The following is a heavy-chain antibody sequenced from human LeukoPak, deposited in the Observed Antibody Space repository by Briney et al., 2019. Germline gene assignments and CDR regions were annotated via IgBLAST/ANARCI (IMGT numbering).Heavy chain of an antibody. D-gene: IGHD1-14*01. CDR2: MSYRGTT. V-gene: IGHV4-59*12. CDR3: ARGISDRYNWFDP. Sequence: SETLSLTCTVSGASISSYYWTWIRQTPGKGLEWIGYMSYRGTTNYRTPNPHPSLRSRVTIPEVTSQKQFTLELSSVTAADTEVYYCARGISDRYNWFDPWGQGILVTVSS. J-gene: IGHJ5*02. CDR1: GASISSYY.